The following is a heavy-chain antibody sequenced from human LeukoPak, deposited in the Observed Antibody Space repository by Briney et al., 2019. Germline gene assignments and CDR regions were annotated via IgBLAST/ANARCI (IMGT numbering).Heavy chain of an antibody. V-gene: IGHV4-59*01. J-gene: IGHJ4*02. CDR3: ARGTPYDFWSGYYPGFDY. Sequence: SETLSLTCTVSGGSISSCYWSWIRQPPGKGLEWIRYIYYSGSTNYNPSLKSRVTISVDTSKNQFSLKLSSVTAADTAVYYCARGTPYDFWSGYYPGFDYWGQGTLVTVSS. CDR1: GGSISSCY. D-gene: IGHD3-3*01. CDR2: IYYSGST.